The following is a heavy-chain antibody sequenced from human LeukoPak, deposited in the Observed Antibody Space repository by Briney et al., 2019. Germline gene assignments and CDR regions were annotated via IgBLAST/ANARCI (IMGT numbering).Heavy chain of an antibody. Sequence: PGGSLRLSCAASGFTFSSYGMHWVRQAPGKGLEWVAVIWYDGSNKYYADSVKGRFTISRDNSKNTLYLQMNSPRAEDTAVYYCARANPGYCSSTSCYASYYYYGMDVWGQGTTVTVSS. CDR2: IWYDGSNK. V-gene: IGHV3-33*01. CDR3: ARANPGYCSSTSCYASYYYYGMDV. CDR1: GFTFSSYG. D-gene: IGHD2-2*01. J-gene: IGHJ6*02.